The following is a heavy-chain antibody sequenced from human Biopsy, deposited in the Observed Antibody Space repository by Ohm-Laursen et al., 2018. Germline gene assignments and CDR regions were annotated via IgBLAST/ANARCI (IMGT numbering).Heavy chain of an antibody. CDR2: VSPNSGGT. J-gene: IGHJ3*01. V-gene: IGHV1-2*02. Sequence: ASVKVSCKGSGYAVNDYFLHWLRQAPGQGPEWMGGVSPNSGGTNYAQKFQGRVTMTTDTSTSTVYLELRRLISDDTAVYYCARDIMNRIAGLVARSDVFDVWGQGTLVTVSS. D-gene: IGHD3-16*01. CDR1: GYAVNDYF. CDR3: ARDIMNRIAGLVARSDVFDV.